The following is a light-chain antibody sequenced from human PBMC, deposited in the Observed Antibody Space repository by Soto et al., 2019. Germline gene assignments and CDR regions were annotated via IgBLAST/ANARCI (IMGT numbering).Light chain of an antibody. Sequence: QSVLTQPRSVSGSPGQSVTISCTGTSSDVGGYNYVSWYQQHPGKAPKLMIYDVSKRPSGVPYRFSGSKSGNTASLTISGLQAEDEADYYCCSYACSYTLYVFGTGTQLTVL. J-gene: IGLJ1*01. V-gene: IGLV2-11*01. CDR1: SSDVGGYNY. CDR3: CSYACSYTLYV. CDR2: DVS.